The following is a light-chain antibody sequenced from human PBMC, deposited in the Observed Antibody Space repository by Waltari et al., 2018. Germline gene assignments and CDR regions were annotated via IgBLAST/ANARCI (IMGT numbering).Light chain of an antibody. CDR3: QQYNNWPPWT. Sequence: EVVMTQSPATLSVSPGEGATVPCRASQSVRTNVAWYQQTPGQAPRLLTYGPSTRATGIPDRFSGSGSGTEFILTISSLQSEDFAVYYCQQYNNWPPWTFGQGTKVEIK. V-gene: IGKV3-15*01. J-gene: IGKJ1*01. CDR1: QSVRTN. CDR2: GPS.